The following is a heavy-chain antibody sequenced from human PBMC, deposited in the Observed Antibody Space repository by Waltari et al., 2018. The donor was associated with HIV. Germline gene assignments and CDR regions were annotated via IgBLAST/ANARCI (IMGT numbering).Heavy chain of an antibody. J-gene: IGHJ4*02. Sequence: QVQLQQWGAGLLKPSATLSLPCAVYGGSFSGYYWSWIRQPPGKGLEWIGEINHSGSTNYNPSLKSRVTISVDTSKNQFSLKLSSVTAADTAVYYCARRGWAARRYSYFDYWGQGTLVTVSS. CDR1: GGSFSGYY. CDR2: INHSGST. D-gene: IGHD6-6*01. CDR3: ARRGWAARRYSYFDY. V-gene: IGHV4-34*01.